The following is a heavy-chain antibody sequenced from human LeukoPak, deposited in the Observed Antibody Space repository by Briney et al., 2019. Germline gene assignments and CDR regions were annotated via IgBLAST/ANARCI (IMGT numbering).Heavy chain of an antibody. CDR3: ARGLRGYTYGLDY. D-gene: IGHD5-18*01. CDR2: ISSSDSTI. J-gene: IGHJ4*02. V-gene: IGHV3-48*03. Sequence: GGSLRLSCTASGFSFNIYEMNWVRQAPGKGLEWVSYISSSDSTIYYADSVKGRFTISRDSAKDLLYLQTNSLRAEDTAVYYCARGLRGYTYGLDYWGQGTLVAVSS. CDR1: GFSFNIYE.